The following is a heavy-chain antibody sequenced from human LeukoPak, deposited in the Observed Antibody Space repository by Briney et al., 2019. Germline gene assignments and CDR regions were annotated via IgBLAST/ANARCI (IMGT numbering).Heavy chain of an antibody. D-gene: IGHD2-2*01. CDR3: AKDYCSSTSCPNY. Sequence: GGSLRLSCAASGFTFSSYGMHWVRQAPGKGLEWVAVTSYDGSNKYYADPVKGRFTISRDNSKNTLYLQMNSLRAEDTAVYYCAKDYCSSTSCPNYWGQGTLVTVSS. CDR1: GFTFSSYG. V-gene: IGHV3-30*18. CDR2: TSYDGSNK. J-gene: IGHJ4*02.